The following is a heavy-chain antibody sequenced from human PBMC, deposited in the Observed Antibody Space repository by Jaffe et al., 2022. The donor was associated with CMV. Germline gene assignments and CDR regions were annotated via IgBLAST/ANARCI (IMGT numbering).Heavy chain of an antibody. CDR1: GFTFSSYS. CDR3: ARDARTRRITIFGVVKSWSWFDP. J-gene: IGHJ5*02. D-gene: IGHD3-3*01. Sequence: EVQLVESGGGLVQPGGSLRLSCAASGFTFSSYSMNWVRQAPGKGLEWVSYISSSSSTIYYADSVKGRFTISRDNAKNSLYLQMNSLRDEDTAVYYCARDARTRRITIFGVVKSWSWFDPWGQGTLVTVSS. V-gene: IGHV3-48*02. CDR2: ISSSSSTI.